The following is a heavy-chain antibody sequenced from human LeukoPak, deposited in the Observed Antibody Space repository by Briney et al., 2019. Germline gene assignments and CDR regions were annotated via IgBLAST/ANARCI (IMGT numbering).Heavy chain of an antibody. CDR1: GGSISSYY. Sequence: SETLSLTCTVSGGSISSYYWSWIRQPPGKGLEWIGYIYYSGSTNYNPSLKSRVTISVDTSKNQFSLKLSSVTAADTAVYYCATVFAGSGREGDYWGQGTLVTVSS. V-gene: IGHV4-59*01. CDR2: IYYSGST. CDR3: ATVFAGSGREGDY. D-gene: IGHD3-10*01. J-gene: IGHJ4*02.